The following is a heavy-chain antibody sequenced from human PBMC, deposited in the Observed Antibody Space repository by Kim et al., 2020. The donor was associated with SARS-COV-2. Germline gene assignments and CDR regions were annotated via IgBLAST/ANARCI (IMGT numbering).Heavy chain of an antibody. D-gene: IGHD6-13*01. CDR1: GFTFSSFA. J-gene: IGHJ5*02. CDR3: AKMGIGAAAARYRFDP. V-gene: IGHV3-23*01. CDR2: ISGSGEIT. Sequence: GSLRLSCAASGFTFSSFAMNWVRQTSAKGLEWVSAISGSGEITYYSDSVKGRFSISRDNSNNTLYLNMGSLRVDDTAVYYCAKMGIGAAAARYRFDPWGQGALVTVSS.